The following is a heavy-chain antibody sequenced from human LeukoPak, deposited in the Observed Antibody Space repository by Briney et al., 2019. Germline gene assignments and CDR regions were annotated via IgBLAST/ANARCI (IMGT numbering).Heavy chain of an antibody. V-gene: IGHV3-23*01. Sequence: PGGSLRLSCAASGFTFSSYAMSWVRQAPGKGLEWVSAISGGGGSTYYADSVKGRFTISRDNSKNTLYLQMNSLRAEDTAVYYCAAYSGYCSYFDYWGQGTLVTVSS. CDR2: ISGGGGST. CDR1: GFTFSSYA. J-gene: IGHJ4*02. D-gene: IGHD5-12*01. CDR3: AAYSGYCSYFDY.